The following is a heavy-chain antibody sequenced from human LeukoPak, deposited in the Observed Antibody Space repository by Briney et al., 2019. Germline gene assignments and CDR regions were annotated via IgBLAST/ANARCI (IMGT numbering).Heavy chain of an antibody. CDR1: GGSISSTSDY. CDR3: ARHVSSDLRIVVVTSDWYFDF. CDR2: IHYSGST. V-gene: IGHV4-39*01. D-gene: IGHD2-21*02. J-gene: IGHJ2*01. Sequence: SENLSLTCTVSGGSISSTSDYWGWIRQPPGKGLEWIGTIHYSGSTYYNPSLKSRVTISADTSKNQFSLNLSSVTAADTGVYYCARHVSSDLRIVVVTSDWYFDFWGRGTLVTVSS.